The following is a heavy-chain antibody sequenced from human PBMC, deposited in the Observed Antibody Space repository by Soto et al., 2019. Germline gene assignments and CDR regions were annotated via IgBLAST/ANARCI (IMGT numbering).Heavy chain of an antibody. CDR3: ARAYCSGGSCWAWSNWFDP. V-gene: IGHV4-59*08. CDR2: IYYSGST. J-gene: IGHJ5*02. D-gene: IGHD2-15*01. CDR1: GGSISSYY. Sequence: SETLSLTCTVAGGSISSYYWNWIRQPPGKGLEWIGYIYYSGSTYYNPSLKSRVTISVDTSKNQFSLKLSSVTAADTAVYYCARAYCSGGSCWAWSNWFDPWGQGTLVTVSS.